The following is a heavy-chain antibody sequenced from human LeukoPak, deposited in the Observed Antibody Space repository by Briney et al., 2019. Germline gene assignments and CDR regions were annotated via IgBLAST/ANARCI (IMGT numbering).Heavy chain of an antibody. D-gene: IGHD5-18*01. CDR1: GYTFTIYG. V-gene: IGHV1-18*01. CDR3: ARDRMDTGTYFDY. J-gene: IGHJ4*02. Sequence: ASVTVSFKASGYTFTIYGITWVRQAPGQGLEWRGWISTYNGNTNYAQNLQGRVTMTTDTSTTTAYMELRSLRSDDTAMYYCARDRMDTGTYFDYWGQGTLVTVSS. CDR2: ISTYNGNT.